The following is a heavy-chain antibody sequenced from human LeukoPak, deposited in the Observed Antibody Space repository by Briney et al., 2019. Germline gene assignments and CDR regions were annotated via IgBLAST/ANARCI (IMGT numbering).Heavy chain of an antibody. CDR2: VSTSGGDT. CDR3: AKAELLHSSSWYGFDY. Sequence: QSGGSLRLSCAASGFTFSTYAMSWVRQAPGKGLEWVSSVSTSGGDTYNADSVKGRLTISRDNSKNTLYLQMSSLRAEDTAVYYCAKAELLHSSSWYGFDYWGQGTLVTVSS. J-gene: IGHJ4*02. CDR1: GFTFSTYA. D-gene: IGHD6-13*01. V-gene: IGHV3-23*01.